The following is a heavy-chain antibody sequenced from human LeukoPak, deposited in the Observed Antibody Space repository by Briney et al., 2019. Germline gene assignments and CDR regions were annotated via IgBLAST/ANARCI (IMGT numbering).Heavy chain of an antibody. CDR1: GFTFSSYG. CDR2: IWYDGSNK. V-gene: IGHV3-33*01. Sequence: PGGSLRLPCAASGFTFSSYGMHWVRQAPGKGLEWVAVIWYDGSNKYYADSVKGRFTISRDNSKNTLYLQMNSLRAEDTAVYYCARGTDCSSTSCWGYYYYYGMDVWGQGTTVTVSS. CDR3: ARGTDCSSTSCWGYYYYYGMDV. D-gene: IGHD2-2*01. J-gene: IGHJ6*02.